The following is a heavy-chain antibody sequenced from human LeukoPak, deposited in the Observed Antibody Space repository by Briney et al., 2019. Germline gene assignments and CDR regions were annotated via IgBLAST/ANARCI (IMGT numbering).Heavy chain of an antibody. CDR1: GSTVSSNY. CDR3: ASRIATAGSVDY. CDR2: IYSSGST. V-gene: IGHV3-53*01. Sequence: GGSLRLSCAASGSTVSSNYMSWVRQAPGKGLEWVSVIYSSGSTYYADSVKGRFTISRDNSKNTLHLQMNTLRAEDTAVYYCASRIATAGSVDYWGQGTLVTVSS. J-gene: IGHJ4*02. D-gene: IGHD6-13*01.